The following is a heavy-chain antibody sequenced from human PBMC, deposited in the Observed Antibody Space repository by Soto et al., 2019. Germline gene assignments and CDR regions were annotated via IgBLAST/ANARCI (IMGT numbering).Heavy chain of an antibody. Sequence: VASVKVSCKTSGFTFSSSAVHWVRQARGHRFQWIGWIDVGSANANYAQMLQERVTISRDMSTSTAYMELSSLRPEDTAVYYCARSSTIFVYSVVYYGMDVWGQGTPVTVS. J-gene: IGHJ6*02. V-gene: IGHV1-58*01. D-gene: IGHD3-3*01. CDR1: GFTFSSSA. CDR2: IDVGSANA. CDR3: ARSSTIFVYSVVYYGMDV.